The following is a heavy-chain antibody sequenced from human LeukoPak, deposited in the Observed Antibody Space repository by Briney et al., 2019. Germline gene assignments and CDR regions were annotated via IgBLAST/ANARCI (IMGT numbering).Heavy chain of an antibody. CDR1: GFTFST. CDR3: ARDLGTTMITSLGY. D-gene: IGHD3-22*01. V-gene: IGHV3-21*01. J-gene: IGHJ4*02. Sequence: GGSLRLSCAASGFTFSTMNWVRPAPGKGLEWVSSISSSSTYIYYADSVEGRFTISRDNAENTRFLEMNSLRAEDTAVYYCARDLGTTMITSLGYWGQGTLVTVSS. CDR2: ISSSSTYI.